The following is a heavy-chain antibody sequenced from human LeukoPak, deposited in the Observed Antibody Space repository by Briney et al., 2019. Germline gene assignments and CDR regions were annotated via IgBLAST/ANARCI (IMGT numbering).Heavy chain of an antibody. D-gene: IGHD3-22*01. CDR1: GDSVSSTNYY. V-gene: IGHV4-39*01. CDR2: IRYSESA. CDR3: ETQDSSHY. J-gene: IGHJ4*02. Sequence: PSETLSLTCTVSGDSVSSTNYYWGWIRQPPGRGVECITSIRYSESAYYSPALKSRATISVDTAKNQFSLRLRSLTATDTAVYYCETQDSSHYWGQGTLVTVSS.